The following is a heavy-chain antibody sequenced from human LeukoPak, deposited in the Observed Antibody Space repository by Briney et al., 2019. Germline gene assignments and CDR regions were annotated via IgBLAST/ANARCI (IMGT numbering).Heavy chain of an antibody. CDR2: IYTSGST. V-gene: IGHV4-61*02. CDR3: ARDLGYSSSSGDWFDP. D-gene: IGHD6-6*01. J-gene: IGHJ5*02. Sequence: NPSETLSLTCTVSGGSITSGSYYWSWIRQPAGKGLEWIGRIYTSGSTNYNPSLKSRVTISVDTSKNQFSLKLSSVTAADTAVYYCARDLGYSSSSGDWFDPWGQGTLVTVSS. CDR1: GGSITSGSYY.